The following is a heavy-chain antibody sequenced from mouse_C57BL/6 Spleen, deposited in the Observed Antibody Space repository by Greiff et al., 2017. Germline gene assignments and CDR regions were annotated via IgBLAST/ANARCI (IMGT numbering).Heavy chain of an antibody. CDR1: GYTFTSYW. CDR2: IYPGSGST. J-gene: IGHJ2*01. V-gene: IGHV1-55*01. Sequence: VQLQQPGAELVKPGASVKLSCKASGYTFTSYWITWVKQRPGQGLEWIGDIYPGSGSTNYNEKFKSKATLTVDTSSSTANMQLSSLTSEDSAVYYCARWGGYDGGLDYWGQGTTLTVSS. CDR3: ARWGGYDGGLDY. D-gene: IGHD2-2*01.